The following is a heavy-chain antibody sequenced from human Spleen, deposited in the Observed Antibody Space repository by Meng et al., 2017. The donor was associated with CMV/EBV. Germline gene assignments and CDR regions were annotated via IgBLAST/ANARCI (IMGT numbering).Heavy chain of an antibody. J-gene: IGHJ4*02. V-gene: IGHV1-18*01. CDR3: ARDHVVRGVYSAY. CDR2: ISTYSGDA. Sequence: APVKVSCKASGYRFSDYGISWVRQAPGQRPEWLGWISTYSGDAKYAERFQGRASMTTDTSTSTAYMELRSLTSDDTAMYYCARDHVVRGVYSAYWGQGTPVTVSS. CDR1: GYRFSDYG. D-gene: IGHD3-10*01.